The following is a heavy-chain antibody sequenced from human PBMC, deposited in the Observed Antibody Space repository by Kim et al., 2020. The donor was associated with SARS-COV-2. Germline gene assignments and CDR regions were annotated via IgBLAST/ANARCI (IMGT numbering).Heavy chain of an antibody. CDR2: INAGNGDR. Sequence: ASVKVSCKPSGYTFVTYSIHWVRQAPGQRLEWMGWINAGNGDRGYSQKFQGRLTLTRDTSASTADMEMSGLRPEDTAVYYCARRGSGHGLDVWGQGTTVTVSS. J-gene: IGHJ6*02. V-gene: IGHV1-3*01. CDR3: ARRGSGHGLDV. CDR1: GYTFVTYS. D-gene: IGHD3-10*01.